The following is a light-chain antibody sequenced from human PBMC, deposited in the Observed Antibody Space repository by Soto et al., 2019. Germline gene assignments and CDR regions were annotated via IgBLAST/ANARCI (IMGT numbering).Light chain of an antibody. CDR2: DAS. CDR1: QSISFW. CDR3: QQYNTYSPWT. V-gene: IGKV1-5*01. Sequence: DIQMTQSPSTLSASVGDRVTITCRASQSISFWLAWYQQKPGKAPKLLIYDASTLESGVPSRFSGSGSGTEFTLTISSLQPDDFATYYCQQYNTYSPWTFGQGTKV. J-gene: IGKJ1*01.